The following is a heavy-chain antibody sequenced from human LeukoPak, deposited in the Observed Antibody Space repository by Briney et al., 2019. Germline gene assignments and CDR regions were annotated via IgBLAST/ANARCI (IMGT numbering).Heavy chain of an antibody. D-gene: IGHD1-26*01. J-gene: IGHJ3*02. V-gene: IGHV3-9*03. CDR1: GFTFDDYA. CDR2: ISWNSGSI. Sequence: GRSLRLSCAASGFTFDDYAMHWVRQAPGKGLEWVSGISWNSGSIGYADSVKGRFTISRDNAKNSLYLQMNSLRAEDMALYYCAKAQVRYSGSMRGAFDIWGQGTMVTVSS. CDR3: AKAQVRYSGSMRGAFDI.